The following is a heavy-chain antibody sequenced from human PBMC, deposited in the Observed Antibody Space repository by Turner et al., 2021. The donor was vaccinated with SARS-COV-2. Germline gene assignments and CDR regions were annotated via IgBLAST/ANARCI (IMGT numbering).Heavy chain of an antibody. V-gene: IGHV2-26*01. CDR1: GFSLSTTNMG. D-gene: IGHD1-26*01. J-gene: IGHJ6*02. CDR2: IFSNDEK. Sequence: QVTLTESAPVRVKPTYTLTLTCSLSGFSLSTTNMGVSWSRQPPGKALEWLAHIFSNDEKSYSTSLKSRRTISKDTTKSQVVLTMTNMEPVDKATDYCGRMMWWELADGMDVWGQGTTVTVSS. CDR3: GRMMWWELADGMDV.